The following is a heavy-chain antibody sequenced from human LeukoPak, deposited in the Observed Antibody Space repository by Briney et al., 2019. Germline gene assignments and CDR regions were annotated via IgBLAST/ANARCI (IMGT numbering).Heavy chain of an antibody. CDR3: ARVAINDYGDYFDY. D-gene: IGHD4-17*01. CDR2: INHSGST. CDR1: GGSFSGYY. J-gene: IGHJ4*02. Sequence: PSETLSLTCAVYGGSFSGYYWNWIRQPPGKGLEWIGEINHSGSTNYNPSLKSRVTISVDTSKNQFSLKLNSVTAADTAVYYCARVAINDYGDYFDYWGQGTLVTVSS. V-gene: IGHV4-34*01.